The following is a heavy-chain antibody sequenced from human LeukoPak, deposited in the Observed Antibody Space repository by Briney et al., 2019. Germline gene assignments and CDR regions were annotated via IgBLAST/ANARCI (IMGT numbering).Heavy chain of an antibody. CDR1: GYTFTSYG. V-gene: IGHV1-18*01. Sequence: ASVKVSCKASGYTFTSYGISWVRQAPGQGLEWMGWISAYNSNTNYAQKLQGRVTMTTDTSTSTAYMELRSLRSDDTAVYYCARDFTRVSSNLPSDWGQGTLVTVSS. D-gene: IGHD2-2*01. CDR3: ARDFTRVSSNLPSD. J-gene: IGHJ4*02. CDR2: ISAYNSNT.